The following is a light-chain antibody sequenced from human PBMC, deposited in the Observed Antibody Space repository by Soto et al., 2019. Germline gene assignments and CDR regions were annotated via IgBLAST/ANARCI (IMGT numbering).Light chain of an antibody. J-gene: IGLJ2*01. V-gene: IGLV1-40*01. CDR1: SSNIGAGYD. CDR2: GNS. Sequence: QSVLTQPPSVSGAPGQRVTISCTGSSSNIGAGYDVHWYQQLPGTAPKLLIYGNSNRPSGVPDRFSGSKSGTSASLAITGLQAEDEADYYCQSYDSSLVGVFGGGTQLPS. CDR3: QSYDSSLVGV.